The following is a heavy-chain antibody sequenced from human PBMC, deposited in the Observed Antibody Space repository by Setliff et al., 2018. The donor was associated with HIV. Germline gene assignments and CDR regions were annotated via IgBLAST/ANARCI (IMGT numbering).Heavy chain of an antibody. D-gene: IGHD2-15*01. CDR1: GFTFSSYW. CDR2: MNTDGSST. CDR3: ARGGFNHAFDI. V-gene: IGHV3-74*01. Sequence: GALRLSCAASGFTFSSYWMHWVRQAPGKGLVWVFGMNTDGSSTRYADSVKGRFTISRDNAKSTVYLQMGSLSADDTAVYYCARGGFNHAFDIWGQGTMVTVSS. J-gene: IGHJ3*02.